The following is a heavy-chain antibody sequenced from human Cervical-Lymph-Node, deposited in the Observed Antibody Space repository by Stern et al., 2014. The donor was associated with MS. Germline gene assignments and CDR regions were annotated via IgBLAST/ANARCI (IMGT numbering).Heavy chain of an antibody. CDR2: INPSGGST. CDR1: GYTFTSYY. J-gene: IGHJ4*02. V-gene: IGHV1-46*01. Sequence: VQLVQSGAEVKKPGASGKVSCKASGYTFTSYYMHWVRQAPGQGLEWMGIINPSGGSTSYAQKFQGRVTMSRDTSTSTVYMEMSSLRSEDAALYYCARDLIAAAGSEYFDYWGQGTLVTVSS. CDR3: ARDLIAAAGSEYFDY. D-gene: IGHD6-13*01.